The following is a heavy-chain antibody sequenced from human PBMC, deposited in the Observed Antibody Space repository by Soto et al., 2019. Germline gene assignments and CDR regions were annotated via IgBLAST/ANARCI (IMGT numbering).Heavy chain of an antibody. J-gene: IGHJ4*02. Sequence: SETLSLTCAVYGGSFSGYYWSGIRQPPGKGLEWIGEINHSGSTNYNPSLKSRVTKSVDTSKNQFSLKRSSVTAADTAVYYCARGGSSWYRIVDYWGQGTLVTVSS. D-gene: IGHD6-13*01. V-gene: IGHV4-34*01. CDR2: INHSGST. CDR3: ARGGSSWYRIVDY. CDR1: GGSFSGYY.